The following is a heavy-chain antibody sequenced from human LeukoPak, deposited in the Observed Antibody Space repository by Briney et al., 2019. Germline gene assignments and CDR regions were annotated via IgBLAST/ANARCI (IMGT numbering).Heavy chain of an antibody. V-gene: IGHV4-34*01. CDR1: GGSFSGYY. J-gene: IGHJ6*02. CDR3: ARDLGVRGMDV. CDR2: INHSGST. Sequence: PSETLSLTCAVYGGSFSGYYWSWICQPPGKGLEWIGEINHSGSTNYNPSLKSRVTISVDTSKTQFSLRLSSVSAADTAIYYCARDLGVRGMDVWGQGTTVTVSS. D-gene: IGHD2-21*01.